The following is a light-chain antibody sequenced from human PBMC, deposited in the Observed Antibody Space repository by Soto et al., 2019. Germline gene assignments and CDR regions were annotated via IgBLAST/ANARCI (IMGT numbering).Light chain of an antibody. CDR2: DAS. J-gene: IGKJ5*01. CDR3: QQRSNWPPIT. Sequence: EPVLTQSPATRSLSPGERATLSRRASQSISSYLAWYQQKPGQAPRLLIYDASNRATGIPARFSGSGSGTDFTLTISSLEPEDFAVYYCQQRSNWPPITFGQGTRLEIK. V-gene: IGKV3-11*01. CDR1: QSISSY.